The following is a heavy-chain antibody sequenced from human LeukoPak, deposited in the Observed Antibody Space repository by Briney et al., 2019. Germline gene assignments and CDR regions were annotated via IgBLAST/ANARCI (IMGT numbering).Heavy chain of an antibody. D-gene: IGHD6-19*01. CDR3: ARGSRVHSSVPLDY. V-gene: IGHV4-30-2*01. CDR2: INHSGST. Sequence: PSQTLSLTCAVSGGSISSGGYSSSWIRQPPGKGLEWIGEINHSGSTNYNPSLKSRVTISVDTSKNQFSLKLSSVTAADTAVYYCARGSRVHSSVPLDYWGQGTLVTVSS. J-gene: IGHJ4*02. CDR1: GGSISSGGYS.